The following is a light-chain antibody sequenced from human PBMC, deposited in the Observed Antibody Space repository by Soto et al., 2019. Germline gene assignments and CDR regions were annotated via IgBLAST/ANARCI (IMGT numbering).Light chain of an antibody. V-gene: IGLV1-44*01. J-gene: IGLJ1*01. CDR3: AAWDDSLNEYV. CDR2: SNN. CDR1: SSNIGRNS. Sequence: QSVLTQAPSLSGTPGQRVTITCSGSSSNIGRNSVTWYQHLPGTAPKLLTHSNNHRPSGVPDQFSGSKSGTSASLAISGLQPEDEADYGCAAWDDSLNEYVFGDGTKVNVL.